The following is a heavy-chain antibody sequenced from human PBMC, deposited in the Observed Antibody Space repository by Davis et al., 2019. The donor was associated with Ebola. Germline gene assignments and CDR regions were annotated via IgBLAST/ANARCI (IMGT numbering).Heavy chain of an antibody. D-gene: IGHD3-22*01. Sequence: AASVKVSCKASGYTFTGYYMHWVRQAPGQGLEWMGWINPNSGGTNYAQKFQGWVTMTRDTSISTAYMELSRLRSEDTAVYYCASPRRGSYDSSGYYWDLAWGQGTLVTVSS. CDR1: GYTFTGYY. CDR2: INPNSGGT. V-gene: IGHV1-2*04. CDR3: ASPRRGSYDSSGYYWDLA. J-gene: IGHJ5*02.